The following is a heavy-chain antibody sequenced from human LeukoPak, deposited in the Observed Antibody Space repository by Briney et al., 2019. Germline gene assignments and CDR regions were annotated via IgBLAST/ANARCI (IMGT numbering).Heavy chain of an antibody. CDR1: GFGFSSYD. J-gene: IGHJ4*02. V-gene: IGHV3-33*01. CDR3: ARDLNREDFDY. Sequence: GKSLRLSCAASGFGFSSYDMHWVRQAPGKGLEWVAIIWLDGSATYYGDSVKGRFTISRDNSNNTLCLQMNSLRVEDTAVYYCARDLNREDFDYWGQGTLVVVSS. D-gene: IGHD1-14*01. CDR2: IWLDGSAT.